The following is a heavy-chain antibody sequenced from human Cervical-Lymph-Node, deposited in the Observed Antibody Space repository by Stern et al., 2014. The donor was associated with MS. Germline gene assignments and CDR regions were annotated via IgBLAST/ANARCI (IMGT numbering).Heavy chain of an antibody. Sequence: QVTLKESGPALVKPTQTLTLTCTFSGFSLSTSGMCVSWIRQPPGKALEWLARIDWDDDKYYSTSLKTRLTISKDTSKNQVVLTMTNMDPVDTATYYCARMPTVDPNYDAFDIWGQGTVVTVSS. CDR1: GFSLSTSGMC. J-gene: IGHJ3*02. CDR3: ARMPTVDPNYDAFDI. D-gene: IGHD4-23*01. V-gene: IGHV2-70*15. CDR2: IDWDDDK.